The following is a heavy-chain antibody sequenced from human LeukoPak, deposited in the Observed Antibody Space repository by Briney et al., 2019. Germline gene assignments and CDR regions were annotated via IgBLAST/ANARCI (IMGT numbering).Heavy chain of an antibody. CDR1: GCTFRSNS. CDR2: IATSSSTI. Sequence: GGSLRLSCAASGCTFRSNSMNWVRQAPGKGLEWISYIATSSSTIYYADSVKGRFTISRDNAKNSLYLQMNSLRDEDTAVYYCARGATNMAYFDCWGQGTLVTVSS. CDR3: ARGATNMAYFDC. J-gene: IGHJ4*02. V-gene: IGHV3-48*02. D-gene: IGHD2/OR15-2a*01.